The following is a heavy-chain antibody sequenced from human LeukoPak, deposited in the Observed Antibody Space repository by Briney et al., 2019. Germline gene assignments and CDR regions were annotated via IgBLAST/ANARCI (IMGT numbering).Heavy chain of an antibody. CDR1: GGTFSSYA. Sequence: ASVNVSCKASGGTFSSYAISWVRQAPGQGLEWMGGIIPIFGTANYAQKFQGRVTITADESTSTAYMELSSLRSEDTAVYYCARGSRIAAAGIVDYWGQGTLVTVSS. CDR2: IIPIFGTA. V-gene: IGHV1-69*13. CDR3: ARGSRIAAAGIVDY. J-gene: IGHJ4*02. D-gene: IGHD6-13*01.